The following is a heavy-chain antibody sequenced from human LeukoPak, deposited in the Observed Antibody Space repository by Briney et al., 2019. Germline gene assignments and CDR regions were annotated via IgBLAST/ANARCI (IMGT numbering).Heavy chain of an antibody. J-gene: IGHJ5*02. CDR2: IDPRDSYT. CDR1: GYSFTSYW. D-gene: IGHD3-10*01. V-gene: IGHV5-10-1*01. Sequence: GESLKISCKGSGYSFTSYWISWVRQMPGKGLVWMGRIDPRDSYTNYSPPFQGHVTISADKSISTAYLQWSSLKASDTAMYYCASLPPRGFGELPWGQGTLVTVSS. CDR3: ASLPPRGFGELP.